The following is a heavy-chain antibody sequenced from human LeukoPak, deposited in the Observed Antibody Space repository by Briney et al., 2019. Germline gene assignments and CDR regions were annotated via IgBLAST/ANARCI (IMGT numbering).Heavy chain of an antibody. D-gene: IGHD4-23*01. V-gene: IGHV4-59*01. Sequence: SETLSLTCTVSGGSISSYYWSWIRQPPGKGLEWIGYIYYSGSTNCNPSLKSRVTISVDTSKNQFSLKLSSVTAADTAVYYCARDGNYGGDFDYWGQGTLVTVFS. CDR2: IYYSGST. J-gene: IGHJ4*02. CDR1: GGSISSYY. CDR3: ARDGNYGGDFDY.